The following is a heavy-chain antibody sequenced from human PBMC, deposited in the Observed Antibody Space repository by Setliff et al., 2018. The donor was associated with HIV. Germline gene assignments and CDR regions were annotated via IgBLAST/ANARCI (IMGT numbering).Heavy chain of an antibody. CDR1: RYSFTSYD. CDR3: ARVGDGYNSFDY. V-gene: IGHV1-46*01. CDR2: MNPSGGST. J-gene: IGHJ4*02. Sequence: ASVKVSCKSSRYSFTSYDINWVRQATGQGLEWMGWMNPSGGSTTYSQKFQGRVIMTRDTSTSTVYMELNSLRSEDTAVYYCARVGDGYNSFDYWGQGTLVTVSS. D-gene: IGHD5-12*01.